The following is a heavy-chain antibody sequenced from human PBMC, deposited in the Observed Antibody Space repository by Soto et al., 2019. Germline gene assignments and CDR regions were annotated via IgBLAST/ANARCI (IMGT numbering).Heavy chain of an antibody. V-gene: IGHV3-30-3*01. Sequence: QVQLVESGGGVVQPGRSLRLSCAVSGFTFSSHAMHWVRQAPGKGLEWVALISSDGNNKYYADSVKGLFTTSRDNSKNTMYLQMNNLRVEDTAVYYCARDDEGGSDCDLGYWGQGALVTVSS. J-gene: IGHJ4*02. CDR1: GFTFSSHA. CDR3: ARDDEGGSDCDLGY. CDR2: ISSDGNNK. D-gene: IGHD1-26*01.